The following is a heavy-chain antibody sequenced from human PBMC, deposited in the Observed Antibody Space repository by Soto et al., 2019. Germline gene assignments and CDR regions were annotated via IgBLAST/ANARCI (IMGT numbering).Heavy chain of an antibody. CDR2: IIPIFGTA. Sequence: QVQLVQSGAEVKKPGSSVKVSCKASGGTFSSYAISWVRQAPGQGLEWMGGIIPIFGTANYAQKSQGRVRVTADDATSAAYMEMGSLRSEDTAVYSCARRVTAAGYSYGMDVWGQGTTVTVSS. J-gene: IGHJ6*02. CDR3: ARRVTAAGYSYGMDV. CDR1: GGTFSSYA. V-gene: IGHV1-69*12. D-gene: IGHD2-2*01.